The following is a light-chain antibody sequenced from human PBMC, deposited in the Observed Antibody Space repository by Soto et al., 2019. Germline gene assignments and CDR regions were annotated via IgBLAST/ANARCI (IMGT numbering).Light chain of an antibody. CDR3: QKSYSTPWK. J-gene: IGKJ1*01. CDR2: AAS. V-gene: IGKV1-39*01. Sequence: DIQITHSPSSRSASVGDRVTITFRASQSISSYLNWYQQKPGKAPKLLIYAASSLQSGVPSRFSGSGSGTDFTLTISSLQPEDFATYYCQKSYSTPWKFGQGTKVDIK. CDR1: QSISSY.